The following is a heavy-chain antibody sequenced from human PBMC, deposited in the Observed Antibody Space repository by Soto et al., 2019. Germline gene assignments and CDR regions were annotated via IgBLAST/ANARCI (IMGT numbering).Heavy chain of an antibody. Sequence: PSETLSLTCAVSGYSISSGYYWGWIRQPPGKGLEWIGSIYHSGSTYYNPSLKSRVTISVDTSKNQSSLKLSSVTAADTAVYYCARGSGSYLYYYYGMDVWGQGTTVTVSS. J-gene: IGHJ6*02. CDR1: GYSISSGYY. V-gene: IGHV4-38-2*01. CDR2: IYHSGST. D-gene: IGHD1-26*01. CDR3: ARGSGSYLYYYYGMDV.